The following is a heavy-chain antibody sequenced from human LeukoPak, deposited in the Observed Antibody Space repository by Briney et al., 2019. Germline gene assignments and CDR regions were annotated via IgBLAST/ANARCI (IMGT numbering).Heavy chain of an antibody. Sequence: PGGSLRLSCAASGFTLSNYNMNWVRQAPGKGLEWVSYISSSSSTIYYADSVKGRFTISRDNAKNSLYPQMNSLRDEDTAVYYCATTGLHHYFDYWGQGILVTVSS. V-gene: IGHV3-48*02. CDR2: ISSSSSTI. D-gene: IGHD1-14*01. CDR1: GFTLSNYN. J-gene: IGHJ4*02. CDR3: ATTGLHHYFDY.